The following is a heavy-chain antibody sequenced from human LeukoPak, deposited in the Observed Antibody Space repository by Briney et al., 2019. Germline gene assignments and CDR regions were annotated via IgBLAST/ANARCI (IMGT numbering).Heavy chain of an antibody. J-gene: IGHJ4*02. V-gene: IGHV3-33*01. D-gene: IGHD3-10*01. CDR1: GFTFSSYA. CDR2: VWHDGSNR. CDR3: ARELFGSGSCPDY. Sequence: GTSLRLSCTAPGFTFSSYAIHWIRQAPGKGLEWVALVWHDGSNRYYSEAVKGRFTISKDNSKNTVYLQINSLRAEDTAVYYCARELFGSGSCPDYWGQGTRVTVSS.